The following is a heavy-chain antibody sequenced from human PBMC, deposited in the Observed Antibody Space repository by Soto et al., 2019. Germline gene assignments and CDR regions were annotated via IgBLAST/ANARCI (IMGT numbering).Heavy chain of an antibody. Sequence: GGSLRLSCAASGFTFSNYAMTWVRQALGKGPEWVSSIGCTNNTHYSDSVMGRRSISRDNTQKKLLSQMNSLTTHDTTAYYCAKVDAYSYRPAHWGQGTLVTVSS. CDR2: IGCTNNT. V-gene: IGHV3-23*01. CDR1: GFTFSNYA. D-gene: IGHD3-16*02. CDR3: AKVDAYSYRPAH. J-gene: IGHJ4*02.